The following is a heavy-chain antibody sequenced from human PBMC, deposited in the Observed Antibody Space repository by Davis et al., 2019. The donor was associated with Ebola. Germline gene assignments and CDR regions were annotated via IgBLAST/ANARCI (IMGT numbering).Heavy chain of an antibody. CDR3: ARRKITFGGLIVTDDAFDI. V-gene: IGHV4-31*03. CDR1: GGSISSGGYY. D-gene: IGHD3-16*02. CDR2: IYYSGST. Sequence: SETLSLTCTVSGGSISSGGYYWSWIRQHPGKGLEWIGYIYYSGSTYYNPSLKSRVTISVDTSKNQFSLKLSSVTAADTAVYYCARRKITFGGLIVTDDAFDIWGQGTMVTVSS. J-gene: IGHJ3*02.